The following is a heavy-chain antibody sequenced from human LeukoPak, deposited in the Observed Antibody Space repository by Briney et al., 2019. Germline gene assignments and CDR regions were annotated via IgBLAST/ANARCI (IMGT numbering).Heavy chain of an antibody. J-gene: IGHJ4*02. V-gene: IGHV3-21*01. Sequence: GGSLRLSCAASGFTFDDYGMSWVRQAPGKGLEWVSSISRSSDYRHYTDSVKGRFTISRDNARKTLFLQMNSLRAEDTAVYYCARYQADSGLDYWGLGTLVTVSS. CDR1: GFTFDDYG. D-gene: IGHD3-22*01. CDR3: ARYQADSGLDY. CDR2: ISRSSDYR.